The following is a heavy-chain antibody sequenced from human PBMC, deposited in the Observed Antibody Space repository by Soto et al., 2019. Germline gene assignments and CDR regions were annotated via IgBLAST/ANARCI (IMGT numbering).Heavy chain of an antibody. CDR3: ARDVTTVGSLDY. CDR1: GGSFSGYS. V-gene: IGHV4-34*01. D-gene: IGHD4-4*01. J-gene: IGHJ4*02. Sequence: SETLSLTCAVYGGSFSGYSWSWIRQPPGKGLEWIGYIYHSGSTYYNPSLKSRVTISVDTSKNQFSLKLSSVTAADTAVYYCARDVTTVGSLDYWGQGTLVTVSS. CDR2: IYHSGST.